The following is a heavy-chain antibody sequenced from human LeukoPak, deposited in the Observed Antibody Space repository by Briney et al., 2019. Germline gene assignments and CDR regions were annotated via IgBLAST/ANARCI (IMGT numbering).Heavy chain of an antibody. Sequence: KPSETLSLTCSVSGGSISSYYWSWIRQPPGKGLEWIGYIYYSGSTNYNPSLKSRVTISVDTSKNQFSLKLSSVTAADTAVYYCANLHDYYDSSGYYLYWGQGTLVTVSS. V-gene: IGHV4-59*12. D-gene: IGHD3-22*01. J-gene: IGHJ4*02. CDR1: GGSISSYY. CDR3: ANLHDYYDSSGYYLY. CDR2: IYYSGST.